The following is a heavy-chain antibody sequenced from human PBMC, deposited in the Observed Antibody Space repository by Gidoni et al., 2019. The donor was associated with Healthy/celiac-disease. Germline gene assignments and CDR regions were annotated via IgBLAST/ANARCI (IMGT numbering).Heavy chain of an antibody. CDR3: ASAPTVSYDYVWGSYRYGWFDP. CDR1: GGTFSSYA. CDR2: IIPIFGTA. D-gene: IGHD3-16*02. Sequence: QVQLVQSGAEVKKPGSSVKVSCKASGGTFSSYAISWVRQAPGQGLEWMGGIIPIFGTANYAQKFQGRVTITADESTSTAYMELSSLRSEDTAVYYCASAPTVSYDYVWGSYRYGWFDPWGQGTLVTVSS. V-gene: IGHV1-69*01. J-gene: IGHJ5*02.